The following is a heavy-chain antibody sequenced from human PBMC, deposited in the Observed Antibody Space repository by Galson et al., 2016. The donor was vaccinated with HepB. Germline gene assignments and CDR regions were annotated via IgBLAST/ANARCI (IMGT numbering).Heavy chain of an antibody. CDR3: ARSRGVGYCSGGNCFEPLDH. V-gene: IGHV4-31*03. J-gene: IGHJ4*02. CDR2: IYYSVAT. CDR1: GGSISSGACF. D-gene: IGHD2-15*01. Sequence: TLSLTCTVSGGSISSGACFWSWIRQAPGKGLEWIGYIYYSVATHYNPSLESRVTISIDTSENQPSLNLSYLTAADTAVYYCARSRGVGYCSGGNCFEPLDHWGQGTLVTVSS.